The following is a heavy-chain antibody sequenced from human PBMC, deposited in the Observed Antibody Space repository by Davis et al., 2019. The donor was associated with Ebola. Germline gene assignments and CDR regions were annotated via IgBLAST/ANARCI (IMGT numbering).Heavy chain of an antibody. CDR2: IIPIFDTP. J-gene: IGHJ4*02. CDR1: GDTFSSHP. V-gene: IGHV1-69*13. CDR3: ARDFGGRNYYFDY. Sequence: SVEVSCKTSGDTFSSHPISWVRQAPRQGLEWMGGIIPIFDTPHYAQKFQGRITITADASTSTAYMELSSLRSEDTATYFCARDFGGRNYYFDYWGPGTPVTVSS. D-gene: IGHD3-3*01.